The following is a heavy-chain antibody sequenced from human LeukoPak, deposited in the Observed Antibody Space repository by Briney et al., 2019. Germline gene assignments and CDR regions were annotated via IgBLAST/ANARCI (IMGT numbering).Heavy chain of an antibody. D-gene: IGHD5-24*01. CDR2: IHYSGST. CDR1: GGSIRSYY. J-gene: IGHJ2*01. V-gene: IGHV4-59*01. Sequence: SETLSLTCTVSGGSIRSYYWSWIRQPPGKGLEWIGYIHYSGSTTYNPFLKSRITISVDTSKNQFSLKLSSVTAADTAVYFCARDFGGSVGYTGYWYFDLWGRGTLVTVSS. CDR3: ARDFGGSVGYTGYWYFDL.